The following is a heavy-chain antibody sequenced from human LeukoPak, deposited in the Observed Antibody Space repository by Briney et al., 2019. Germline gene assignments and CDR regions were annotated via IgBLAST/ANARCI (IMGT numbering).Heavy chain of an antibody. Sequence: SQTLSLTCTVSGGSISSGSYYWSWIRQPAGKGLEWIGRIYTSGSTNYNPSLKSRVTISVDTSKNQFSLKLSSVTAADTAVYYCARCPIYRSSTSCSVGWFDPWGQGTLVTVSS. J-gene: IGHJ5*02. CDR1: GGSISSGSYY. D-gene: IGHD2-2*01. CDR3: ARCPIYRSSTSCSVGWFDP. CDR2: IYTSGST. V-gene: IGHV4-61*02.